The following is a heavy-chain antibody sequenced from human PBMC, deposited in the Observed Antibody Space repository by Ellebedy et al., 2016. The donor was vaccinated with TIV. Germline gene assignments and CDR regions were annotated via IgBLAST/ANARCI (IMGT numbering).Heavy chain of an antibody. J-gene: IGHJ4*02. D-gene: IGHD3-16*01. Sequence: PGGSLRLSCAASGFTFSSYSMNWVRQAPGKGLEWVSSISSSSSYIYYADSVKGRFTISRDNAKNTLYLQMNSLRVEDKDVYYCVRGGSGDQYFDYWGQGTLVTVSS. V-gene: IGHV3-21*01. CDR1: GFTFSSYS. CDR2: ISSSSSYI. CDR3: VRGGSGDQYFDY.